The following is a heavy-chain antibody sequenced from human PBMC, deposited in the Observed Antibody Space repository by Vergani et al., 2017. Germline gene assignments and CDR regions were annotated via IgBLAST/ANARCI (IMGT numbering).Heavy chain of an antibody. Sequence: ELQLVEFGGGLVQPGGSLRLSCAASGFTFIIFFMTWVRQAPVKWLYLVANIKQDGIELYYFDSVKGRFTISRDNAKISLYLQMNSLRVEDTAVYYCAREPRFYYDSSGHYYTRGYWGQGTLVTVSS. CDR1: GFTFIIFF. J-gene: IGHJ4*02. V-gene: IGHV3-7*01. CDR3: AREPRFYYDSSGHYYTRGY. CDR2: IKQDGIEL. D-gene: IGHD3-22*01.